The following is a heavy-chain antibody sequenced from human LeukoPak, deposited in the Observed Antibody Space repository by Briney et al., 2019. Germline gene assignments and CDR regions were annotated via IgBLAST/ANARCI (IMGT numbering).Heavy chain of an antibody. Sequence: ASVKVSCKASGYTFTSYGIGWVRQAPGQGLEWMGWISAYNGNTNYAQKLQGRVTMTTDTSTSTAYMELRSLRSDDTAVYYCARDQGYYYDSSGPNWFDPWGQGTLVTVSS. CDR2: ISAYNGNT. D-gene: IGHD3-22*01. CDR3: ARDQGYYYDSSGPNWFDP. J-gene: IGHJ5*02. CDR1: GYTFTSYG. V-gene: IGHV1-18*01.